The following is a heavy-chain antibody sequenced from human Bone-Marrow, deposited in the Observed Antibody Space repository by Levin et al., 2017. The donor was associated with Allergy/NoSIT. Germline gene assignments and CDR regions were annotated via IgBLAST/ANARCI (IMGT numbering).Heavy chain of an antibody. V-gene: IGHV3-23*01. D-gene: IGHD3-22*01. CDR2: FSASGP. J-gene: IGHJ4*02. Sequence: LSLTCAASGFSFSKLAMSWVRQAPGKGLEWVSTFSASGPYYADSVKGRFTISRDNSRSTLSLEMNSLRDEDTAVYYCAQDHESMGYPTFDYWGQGTQVTVSS. CDR3: AQDHESMGYPTFDY. CDR1: GFSFSKLA.